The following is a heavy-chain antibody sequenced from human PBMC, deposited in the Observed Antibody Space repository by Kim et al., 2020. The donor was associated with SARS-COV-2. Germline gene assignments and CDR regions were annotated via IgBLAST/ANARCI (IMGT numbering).Heavy chain of an antibody. CDR2: IYYSGST. V-gene: IGHV4-39*01. D-gene: IGHD3-16*01. Sequence: SETLSLTCTVSGGSISSSSYYWGWIRQPPGKGLEWIGSIYYSGSTYYNPSLKSRVTISVDTSKNQFSLKLSSVTAADTAVYYCARHLGFRGVMKDYWGQGTLVTVSS. J-gene: IGHJ4*02. CDR1: GGSISSSSYY. CDR3: ARHLGFRGVMKDY.